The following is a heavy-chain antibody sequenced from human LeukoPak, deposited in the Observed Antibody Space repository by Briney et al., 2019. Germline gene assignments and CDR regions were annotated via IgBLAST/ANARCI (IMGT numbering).Heavy chain of an antibody. CDR2: IYYSGST. Sequence: SSQTLSLTCTVSGDSIGSGGYYWSWIRQLPGKGLEWIGYIYYSGSTYYNPSLKSRLTISVDTSKNQFSLKLSSVTAADTAVYYCARAFSLAVVGPFDPWGQGTLVTVSS. V-gene: IGHV4-31*03. CDR3: ARAFSLAVVGPFDP. CDR1: GDSIGSGGYY. D-gene: IGHD6-19*01. J-gene: IGHJ5*02.